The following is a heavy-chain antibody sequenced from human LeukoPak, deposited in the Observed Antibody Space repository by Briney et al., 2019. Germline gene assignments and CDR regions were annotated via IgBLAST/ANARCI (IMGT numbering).Heavy chain of an antibody. CDR2: IYYSGST. CDR1: GGSISSYY. D-gene: IGHD2/OR15-2a*01. CDR3: ARPTSKLGSFDY. Sequence: SETLSLTCTVSGGSISSYYWSWIRQPPGKGLEWIGTIYYSGSTYYNPSHKSRITISVDTSKNQFSLKMRSVTAADTAVYYCARPTSKLGSFDYWGQGTLVTVSS. V-gene: IGHV4-59*08. J-gene: IGHJ4*02.